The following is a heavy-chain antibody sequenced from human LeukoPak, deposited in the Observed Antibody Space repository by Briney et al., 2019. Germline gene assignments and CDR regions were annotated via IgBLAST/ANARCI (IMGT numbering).Heavy chain of an antibody. J-gene: IGHJ5*02. CDR1: GFTFRSYA. CDR3: ARDKYGSGSPSFDP. V-gene: IGHV3-11*06. CDR2: ISSSSYT. Sequence: GGSLRLSCAASGFTFRSYAMSWVRQAPGKGLEWVSYISSSSYTNYADSVKGRFTISRDNAKNSLYLQMNSLRAEDTAVYYCARDKYGSGSPSFDPWDQGTLVTVSS. D-gene: IGHD3-10*01.